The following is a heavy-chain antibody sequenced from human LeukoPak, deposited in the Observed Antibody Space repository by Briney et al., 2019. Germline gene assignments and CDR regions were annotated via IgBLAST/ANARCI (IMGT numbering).Heavy chain of an antibody. Sequence: SGGSLRLSCAVSAFTFSDNYMTWIRQAPGKGLESVSYISPSGTDISYADSVKGRFTISRDNSKNTLYLQMNSLRAEDTAVYYCAKSFWGGGKPMDYWGQGTLVTVSS. D-gene: IGHD3-3*01. CDR3: AKSFWGGGKPMDY. CDR2: ISPSGTDI. V-gene: IGHV3-11*04. CDR1: AFTFSDNY. J-gene: IGHJ4*02.